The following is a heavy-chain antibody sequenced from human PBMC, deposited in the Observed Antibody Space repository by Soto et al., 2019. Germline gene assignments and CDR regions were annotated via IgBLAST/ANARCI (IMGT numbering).Heavy chain of an antibody. Sequence: ASVKVSCKASGGSFISYSFTWVRQAPGQGLEWMGWIIPNRGDTNYAQKFQGWVTMTADTSTSTAYMELSRLRSDDTAVYYCARAASCSGGSCYSNWFDPWGQGTLVTVSS. V-gene: IGHV1-2*04. CDR3: ARAASCSGGSCYSNWFDP. J-gene: IGHJ5*02. D-gene: IGHD2-15*01. CDR2: IIPNRGDT. CDR1: GGSFISYS.